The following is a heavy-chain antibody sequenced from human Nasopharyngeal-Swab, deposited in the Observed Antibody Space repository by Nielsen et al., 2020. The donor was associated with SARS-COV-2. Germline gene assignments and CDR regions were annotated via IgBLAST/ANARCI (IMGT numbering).Heavy chain of an antibody. Sequence: SCAASGFTFSSYDMHWVRQATGKGLEWVSAVGTAGDTYYPGSVKGRFTISRENAKNSLYLQMNSLRAGDTAVYYCARDRWTLGMDVWGQGTTVTVSS. V-gene: IGHV3-13*01. D-gene: IGHD7-27*01. CDR1: GFTFSSYD. CDR2: VGTAGDT. CDR3: ARDRWTLGMDV. J-gene: IGHJ6*02.